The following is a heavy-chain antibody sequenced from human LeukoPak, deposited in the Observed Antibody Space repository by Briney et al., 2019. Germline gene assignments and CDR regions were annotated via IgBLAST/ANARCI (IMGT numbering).Heavy chain of an antibody. D-gene: IGHD3-3*01. J-gene: IGHJ6*03. CDR1: GFTFSSYA. Sequence: SGGSLRLSCAASGFTFSSYAMSWVRQPPGKGLEWVSAISGSGGSTYYADSVKGRFTISRDNSKNTLYLQMNSLRAEDTAVYYCAKEGSDFWSGFYYYYYMDVWGKGTTVTVSS. CDR3: AKEGSDFWSGFYYYYYMDV. V-gene: IGHV3-23*01. CDR2: ISGSGGST.